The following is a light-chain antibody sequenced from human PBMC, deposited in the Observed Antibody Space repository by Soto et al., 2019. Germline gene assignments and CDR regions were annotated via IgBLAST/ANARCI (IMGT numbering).Light chain of an antibody. J-gene: IGKJ2*01. CDR2: QVS. Sequence: QSHSSFPAPVDQPPSISSRPVKTLFHSVGNTYLNWFLQRPGQSPRRLIYQVSKRDSGVPDRFSGSGSGTDFTLKISRVEAEDVGVYYCMQGTHWPPYTFGQGTKLEIK. CDR3: MQGTHWPPYT. V-gene: IGKV2-30*02. CDR1: KTLFHSVGNTY.